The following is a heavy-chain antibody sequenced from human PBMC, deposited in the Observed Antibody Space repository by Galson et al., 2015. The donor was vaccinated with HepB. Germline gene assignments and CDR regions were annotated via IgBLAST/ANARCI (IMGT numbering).Heavy chain of an antibody. Sequence: SLRLSCAASGFTFSSYGMHWVRQAPGKGLEWVAVISYDGSNKYYADSVKGRFTISRDNSKNTLYLQMNSLRAEDTAVYYCAKMGGPACSSTSCYTHYYYYYMDVWGKGTTVTVSS. V-gene: IGHV3-30*18. CDR2: ISYDGSNK. D-gene: IGHD2-2*02. CDR1: GFTFSSYG. J-gene: IGHJ6*03. CDR3: AKMGGPACSSTSCYTHYYYYYMDV.